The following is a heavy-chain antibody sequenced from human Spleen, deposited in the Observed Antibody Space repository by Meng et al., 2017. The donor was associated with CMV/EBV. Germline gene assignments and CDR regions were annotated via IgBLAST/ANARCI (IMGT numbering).Heavy chain of an antibody. CDR1: GGSVSSGSYY. CDR2: IYYTGST. Sequence: SETLSLTCTVSGGSVSSGSYYWSWIRQPPGKGLEWIGYIYYTGSTKYTPSLKSRLTMSIDTSKNQFSLKLSSVTAADTAVYYCARARFDYWGQGTLVTVSS. CDR3: ARARFDY. J-gene: IGHJ4*02. V-gene: IGHV4-61*01.